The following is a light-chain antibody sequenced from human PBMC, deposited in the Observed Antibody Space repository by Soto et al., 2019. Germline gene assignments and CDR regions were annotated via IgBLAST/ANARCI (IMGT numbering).Light chain of an antibody. CDR2: EVN. CDR1: SSDFGNYNL. CDR3: SSYTSSSTLV. Sequence: QSALTQPASVSGSPGQSITISCTGTSSDFGNYNLVSWYQQHPGKVPKLILFEVNKRPSGVSNRFSGSKAGHTASLTISGLQAEDEADYYCSSYTSSSTLVFGTGTKVTVL. J-gene: IGLJ1*01. V-gene: IGLV2-14*02.